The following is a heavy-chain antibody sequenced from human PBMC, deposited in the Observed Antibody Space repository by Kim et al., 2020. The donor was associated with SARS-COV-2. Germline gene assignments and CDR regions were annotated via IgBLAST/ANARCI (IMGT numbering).Heavy chain of an antibody. J-gene: IGHJ6*02. CDR1: GASITSSY. V-gene: IGHV4-59*13. Sequence: SETLSLTCTVSGASITSSYWTWIRQPPGKGLEFIGYVYYSGRINYNPSLKSRVTISVDMSANQFSLKLTSVTAADTAVYYCARDLRYDLWSGYSRGENYYGMDVWGQGTTVTVSS. CDR3: ARDLRYDLWSGYSRGENYYGMDV. CDR2: VYYSGRI. D-gene: IGHD3-3*01.